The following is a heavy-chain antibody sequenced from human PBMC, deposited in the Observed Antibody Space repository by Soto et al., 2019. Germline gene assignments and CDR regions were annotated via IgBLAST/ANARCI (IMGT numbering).Heavy chain of an antibody. Sequence: EVQLLESGGGLVQPGGSLRLSCAASGFTFSSYAMSWVRQAPGKGLEWVSAISGSGGSTYYADSVKGRFTISRDNSKNTLYLQMNSLTAEDTAVYYCAKDASITMDPYNWFDPWGQGTLVTVSS. J-gene: IGHJ5*02. D-gene: IGHD3-10*01. V-gene: IGHV3-23*01. CDR1: GFTFSSYA. CDR2: ISGSGGST. CDR3: AKDASITMDPYNWFDP.